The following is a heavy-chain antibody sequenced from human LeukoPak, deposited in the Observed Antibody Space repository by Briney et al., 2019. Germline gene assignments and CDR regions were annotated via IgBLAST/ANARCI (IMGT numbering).Heavy chain of an antibody. V-gene: IGHV3-53*01. CDR2: IYSGGST. Sequence: GGSLRLSCAASGFTFSSYSMNWVRQAPGKGLEWVSVIYSGGSTYYADSVKGRFTISRDNSKNTLYLQMNSLRAEDTAVYYYQLGVGEATKYYFDYRGQGTLVTVSS. CDR1: GFTFSSYS. CDR3: QLGVGEATKYYFDY. D-gene: IGHD3-16*01. J-gene: IGHJ4*02.